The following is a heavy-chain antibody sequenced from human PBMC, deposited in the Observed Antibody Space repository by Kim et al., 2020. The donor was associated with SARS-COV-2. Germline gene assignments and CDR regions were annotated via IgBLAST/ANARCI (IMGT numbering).Heavy chain of an antibody. CDR3: ARDISRALSPYGMDV. J-gene: IGHJ6*02. Sequence: DSVKVRFTVSRDNSNDTLYLQMNSLRAEDTAVYYCARDISRALSPYGMDVWGQGTTVTVSS. V-gene: IGHV3-30*07. D-gene: IGHD3-3*02.